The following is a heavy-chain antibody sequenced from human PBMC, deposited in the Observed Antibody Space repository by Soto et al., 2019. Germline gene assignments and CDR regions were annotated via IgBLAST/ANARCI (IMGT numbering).Heavy chain of an antibody. J-gene: IGHJ3*02. CDR2: ISDSGTGT. D-gene: IGHD3-22*01. CDR3: AKDHTVVIRDAFDI. V-gene: IGHV3-23*01. Sequence: EVQILESGGGLVQPGGPLRLSFAASGFTFSGYAMYWVRQAPGKGLAWVSGISDSGTGTYYADSVKGRFTISRDNSKNTVYLQMKSLRAEDTAVYYCAKDHTVVIRDAFDIWGQGTMVNVSS. CDR1: GFTFSGYA.